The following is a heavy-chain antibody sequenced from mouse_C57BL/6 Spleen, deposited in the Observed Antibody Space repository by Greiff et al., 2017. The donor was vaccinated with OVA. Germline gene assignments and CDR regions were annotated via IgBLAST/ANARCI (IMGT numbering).Heavy chain of an antibody. J-gene: IGHJ2*01. Sequence: QVQLKESGPELVKPGASVKISCKASGYAFSSSWMNWVKQRPGKGLEWIGRIYPGDGDTNYNGKFKGKATLTADKSSSTAYMQLSSLTSEDSAVYCCARIGLNDGLFDYWGQGTTLTVSS. CDR2: IYPGDGDT. V-gene: IGHV1-82*01. CDR1: GYAFSSSW. CDR3: ARIGLNDGLFDY. D-gene: IGHD3-3*01.